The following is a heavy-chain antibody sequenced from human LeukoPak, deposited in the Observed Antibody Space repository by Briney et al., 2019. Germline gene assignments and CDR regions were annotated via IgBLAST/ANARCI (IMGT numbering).Heavy chain of an antibody. J-gene: IGHJ4*02. D-gene: IGHD6-13*01. V-gene: IGHV4-59*08. CDR3: ARGAAAAVNFDY. CDR2: IYYSGST. CDR1: GGSISSYY. Sequence: SETLSLTCTVSGGSISSYYWSWIRQPLGKGLEWIGYIYYSGSTYYNPSLKSRVTISVDTSKNQFSLKLSSVTAADTAVYYCARGAAAAVNFDYWGQGTLVTVSS.